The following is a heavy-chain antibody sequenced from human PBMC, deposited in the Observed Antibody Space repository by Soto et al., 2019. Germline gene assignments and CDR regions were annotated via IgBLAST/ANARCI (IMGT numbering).Heavy chain of an antibody. J-gene: IGHJ5*02. CDR2: ISGYNGNT. V-gene: IGHV1-18*01. CDR1: GYRLSANG. Sequence: ASVQNSCQNAGYRLSANGITCVRPALGQGLEWLGRISGYNGNTKYADKLQGRVTMTTETSTNTAYMELRSLTSDDTAAYYCAGIYGSGGGNWFDPWGQGPLVTV. CDR3: AGIYGSGGGNWFDP. D-gene: IGHD6-19*01.